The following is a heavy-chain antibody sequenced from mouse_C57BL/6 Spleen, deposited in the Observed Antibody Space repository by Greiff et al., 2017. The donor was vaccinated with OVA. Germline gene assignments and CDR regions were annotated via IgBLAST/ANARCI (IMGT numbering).Heavy chain of an antibody. CDR3: ARNGLLYWYFDV. Sequence: QVQLQQSGPGLVQPSQRLSITCTVSGFSITSYGVHWVRQSPGKGLEWLGVIWSGGSTDYNAAFISSLSISKDNSKSQVFVKMNSLQADDTAIYYCARNGLLYWYFDVWGTGTTVTVSS. CDR1: GFSITSYG. CDR2: IWSGGST. V-gene: IGHV2-2*01. J-gene: IGHJ1*03.